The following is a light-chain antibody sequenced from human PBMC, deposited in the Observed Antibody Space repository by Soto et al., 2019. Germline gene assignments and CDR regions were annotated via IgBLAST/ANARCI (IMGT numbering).Light chain of an antibody. J-gene: IGKJ4*01. V-gene: IGKV1-9*01. CDR2: AAS. CDR1: QGIGSY. Sequence: DIQMTQSPSSVSASVGDRVTITCRASQGIGSYLAWYQQKPGKAPNLLIYAASTLQSGVQSRFSGSGSGTDFTLTIRSLQPEDFATYYCNQLNNYPLTFGGGTKVDIK. CDR3: NQLNNYPLT.